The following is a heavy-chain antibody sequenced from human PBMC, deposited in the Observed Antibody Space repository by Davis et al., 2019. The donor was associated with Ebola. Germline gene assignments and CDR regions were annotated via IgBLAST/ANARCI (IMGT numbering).Heavy chain of an antibody. D-gene: IGHD3-16*01. J-gene: IGHJ4*02. Sequence: ASVKVSCKASGYTFTSYGISWVRQATGQGLEWMGWMNPNSGNTGYAQKFQGRVTMTRNTSISTAYMELSSLRSEDTAVYYCARQEDLRYDYIWGSYNYFDYWGQGTLVTVSS. CDR3: ARQEDLRYDYIWGSYNYFDY. CDR2: MNPNSGNT. CDR1: GYTFTSYG. V-gene: IGHV1-8*02.